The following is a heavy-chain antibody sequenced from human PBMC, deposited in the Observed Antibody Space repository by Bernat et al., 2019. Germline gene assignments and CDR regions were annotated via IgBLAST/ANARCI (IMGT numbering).Heavy chain of an antibody. CDR1: GFSFNSYG. J-gene: IGHJ3*01. V-gene: IGHV3-33*01. Sequence: QVQLVESGGGVVQPGRSLRLSCAASGFSFNSYGMHWVRQPPGKGLEWVANIWYDGSNKYYADSVKGRFTISRDNSKNTLYLQMNSLRAGDKAVYYCARDRGSSPPPDDWGQGTMVTVSS. CDR3: ARDRGSSPPPDD. CDR2: IWYDGSNK. D-gene: IGHD6-13*01.